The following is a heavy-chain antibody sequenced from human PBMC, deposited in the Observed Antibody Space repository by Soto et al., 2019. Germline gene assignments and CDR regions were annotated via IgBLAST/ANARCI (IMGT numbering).Heavy chain of an antibody. Sequence: QVQLVQSGAEVKKPGSSVKVSCKASGGTFSSYAISWVRQAPGQGLEWMGGIIPIFGKANSAQKFQGRVTITADESTSTAYMELSSLRSEDTAVYYCAAPYGSGSYYNGFDYWGQGTLVTVSS. CDR2: IIPIFGKA. CDR1: GGTFSSYA. CDR3: AAPYGSGSYYNGFDY. V-gene: IGHV1-69*12. D-gene: IGHD3-10*01. J-gene: IGHJ4*02.